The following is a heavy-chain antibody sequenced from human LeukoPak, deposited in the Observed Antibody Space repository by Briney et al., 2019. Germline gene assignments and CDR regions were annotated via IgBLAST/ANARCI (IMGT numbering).Heavy chain of an antibody. V-gene: IGHV1-45*02. CDR1: GYTFTYRY. CDR2: ITPFNGNT. Sequence: ASVKVSCKASGYTFTYRYLHWVRQAPGQALEWMGWITPFNGNTNYAQKFQGRVTMTRDTSTTTVYMELSSLTSEDMAVYYCARWTNTYLDYWGQGTLVTVSS. CDR3: ARWTNTYLDY. J-gene: IGHJ4*02. D-gene: IGHD2-8*01.